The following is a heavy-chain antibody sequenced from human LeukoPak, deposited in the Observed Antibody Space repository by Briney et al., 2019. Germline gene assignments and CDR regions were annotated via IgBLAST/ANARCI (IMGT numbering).Heavy chain of an antibody. D-gene: IGHD3-22*01. V-gene: IGHV3-9*01. CDR1: GFTFDDYA. Sequence: GGSLRLSCAASGFTFDDYAMHWVRQAPGKGLEWVSGISWNSGSIGYADSVKGRFTISRDNAKNSLYLQMNSLRAEDTALYYCAKGSEYYYDSSGHGFDYWGQGTLVTVSS. J-gene: IGHJ4*02. CDR3: AKGSEYYYDSSGHGFDY. CDR2: ISWNSGSI.